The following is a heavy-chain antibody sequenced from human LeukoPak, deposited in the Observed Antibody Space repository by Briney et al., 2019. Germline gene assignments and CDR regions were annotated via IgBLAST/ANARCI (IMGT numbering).Heavy chain of an antibody. CDR3: AKAITTVRGLNWFDP. V-gene: IGHV3-23*01. CDR2: ISGSGGST. Sequence: PGGSLRLSCGASGFTFSSYAMSWVRQAPGKGLEWVSAISGSGGSTYYADSVKGRFTISRDNSRNTLYLQMNSLRGEDTAVYYCAKAITTVRGLNWFDPWGQGTLVTVSS. CDR1: GFTFSSYA. D-gene: IGHD3-10*01. J-gene: IGHJ5*02.